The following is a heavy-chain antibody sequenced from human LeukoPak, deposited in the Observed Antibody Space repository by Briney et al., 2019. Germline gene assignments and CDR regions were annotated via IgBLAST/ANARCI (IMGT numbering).Heavy chain of an antibody. V-gene: IGHV4-59*02. CDR3: ARHAGNYGGAFDI. J-gene: IGHJ3*02. CDR1: GGSVSNYY. CDR2: IHYSGNI. Sequence: SETLSLTCTVSGGSVSNYYWSWIRQPPGKGLEWIGHIHYSGNINYNPSLKSRVTMSLDTSENHSSLKVNSVTAADTAVYYCARHAGNYGGAFDIWGQGTTVTVSS. D-gene: IGHD3-16*01.